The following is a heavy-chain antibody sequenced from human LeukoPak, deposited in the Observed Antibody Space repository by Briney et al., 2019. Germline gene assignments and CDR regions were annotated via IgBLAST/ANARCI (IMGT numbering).Heavy chain of an antibody. CDR3: ARDSRPRGGSCFDN. V-gene: IGHV3-7*01. Sequence: GGSLRLACAASGFTFSEYWMSWVRQAPGKGLEWVANIKEDGSETYYVDSVKGRFTIPRDDATNSVYLQMNSLRAEDTALYYCARDSRPRGGSCFDNWGQGTLVTVSS. D-gene: IGHD2-15*01. CDR2: IKEDGSET. J-gene: IGHJ4*02. CDR1: GFTFSEYW.